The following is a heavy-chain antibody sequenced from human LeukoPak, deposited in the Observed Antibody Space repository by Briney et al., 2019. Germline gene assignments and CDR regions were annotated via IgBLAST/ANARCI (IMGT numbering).Heavy chain of an antibody. J-gene: IGHJ4*02. V-gene: IGHV3-11*04. CDR1: GFTFSDYY. Sequence: PGGALRLSCAASGFTFSDYYMSWIRQAPGKGLEWVSYISSSGSTIYYAGSVKGRFTISRDNAKNSLYLQMNSLRAEDTAVYYCARYYGDSYYFDYWGQGTLVTVSS. CDR2: ISSSGSTI. CDR3: ARYYGDSYYFDY. D-gene: IGHD4-17*01.